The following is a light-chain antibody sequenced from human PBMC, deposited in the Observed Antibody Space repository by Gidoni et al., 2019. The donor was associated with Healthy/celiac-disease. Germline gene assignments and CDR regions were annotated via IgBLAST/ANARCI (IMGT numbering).Light chain of an antibody. CDR2: DAS. CDR3: QQRSNWGGALT. J-gene: IGKJ4*01. CDR1: QSVSSY. Sequence: EIVLTQSPATLSLSPGERATLSCRASQSVSSYLAWYQQKPGQAPRLLIYDASNRATGIPARFSGSGSGTDFTLTISSLEPEDFAVYYCQQRSNWGGALTFXGXTKVEIK. V-gene: IGKV3-11*01.